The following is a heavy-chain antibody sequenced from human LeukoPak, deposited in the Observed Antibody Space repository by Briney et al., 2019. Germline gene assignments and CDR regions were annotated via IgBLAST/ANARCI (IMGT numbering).Heavy chain of an antibody. J-gene: IGHJ4*02. CDR3: ARRTDSGTYYDPTFDY. D-gene: IGHD1-26*01. V-gene: IGHV1-2*02. Sequence: ASVKVSCKASGYTFTGYYMHWVRQATGQGLEWMGWINPNSGGTNYAQKFQGRVTMTSDASINTAYMELSSLTFDDTALYYCARRTDSGTYYDPTFDYWGQGTLLTVSS. CDR2: INPNSGGT. CDR1: GYTFTGYY.